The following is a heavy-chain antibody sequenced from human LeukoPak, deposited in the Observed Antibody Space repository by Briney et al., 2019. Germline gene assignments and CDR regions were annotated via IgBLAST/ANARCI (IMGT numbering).Heavy chain of an antibody. D-gene: IGHD1-26*01. CDR1: GGTFSSYA. V-gene: IGHV1-69*01. J-gene: IGHJ4*02. CDR2: IIPIFGTA. Sequence: SVKVSCKASGGTFSSYAISWVRQAPGQGLEWMGGIIPIFGTANYAQKFQGRVTITADESTSTAYMELSSLRSEDTAVYYCARDLDPSVSVVGATHFDYWGQGTLVTVSS. CDR3: ARDLDPSVSVVGATHFDY.